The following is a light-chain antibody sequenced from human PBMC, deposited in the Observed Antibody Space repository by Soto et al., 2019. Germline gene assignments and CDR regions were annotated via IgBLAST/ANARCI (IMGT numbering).Light chain of an antibody. CDR1: QRVSSSL. CDR3: QTDGYSLFT. CDR2: AAS. Sequence: EIVLTQSPGPLSLSPGERATLSCRASQRVSSSLLAWYQQKPCQAPRPLISAASSRATGIPDRFSGSGSGTDFTLTISSLEPEDVAVYYCQTDGYSLFTFGPRTKV. J-gene: IGKJ3*01. V-gene: IGKV3-20*01.